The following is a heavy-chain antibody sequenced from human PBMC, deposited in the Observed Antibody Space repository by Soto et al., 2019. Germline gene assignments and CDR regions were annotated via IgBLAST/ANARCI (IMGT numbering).Heavy chain of an antibody. Sequence: QVQVVQSGAEVKKPGSSVKVSCKASGDTFYNYAISWVRQAPGRGLEWMGGLIPIFGTANYAHEFQGRVTITADESASTAYLELSSVRSEDTAVYYCARTYSSASWGRYYYYYYGMDVWGQGTTVTVSS. CDR3: ARTYSSASWGRYYYYYYGMDV. D-gene: IGHD6-6*01. CDR1: GDTFYNYA. J-gene: IGHJ6*02. CDR2: LIPIFGTA. V-gene: IGHV1-69*01.